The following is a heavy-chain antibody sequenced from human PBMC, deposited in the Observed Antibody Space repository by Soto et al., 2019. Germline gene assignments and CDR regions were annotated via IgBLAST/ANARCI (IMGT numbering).Heavy chain of an antibody. CDR1: GYSFTSYW. D-gene: IGHD6-13*01. Sequence: PGESLKISCKGSGYSFTSYWIGWVRQMPGKSLDCMGIIYPGDSDTRYSPSFQGQVTISADKSISTAYLQWSSLKASDTAMYYCARTAAAGKYYYGMDVWGQGTTVTVSS. J-gene: IGHJ6*02. CDR3: ARTAAAGKYYYGMDV. CDR2: IYPGDSDT. V-gene: IGHV5-51*01.